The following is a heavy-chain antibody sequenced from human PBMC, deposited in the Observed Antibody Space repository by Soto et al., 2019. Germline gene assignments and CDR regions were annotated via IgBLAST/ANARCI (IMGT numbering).Heavy chain of an antibody. D-gene: IGHD3-22*01. CDR1: GSSFAGYW. J-gene: IGHJ4*02. V-gene: IGHV5-10-1*01. Sequence: GESLKISCKGSGSSFAGYWITWVRQKPGQGLEWMGRVDPSDSQADTSPYFRRHITISVTKSITTVFLQWSSLRASETAMYYCARQIYDSDTGPNFQYYFDTWGQGTPVTVS. CDR3: ARQIYDSDTGPNFQYYFDT. CDR2: VDPSDSQA.